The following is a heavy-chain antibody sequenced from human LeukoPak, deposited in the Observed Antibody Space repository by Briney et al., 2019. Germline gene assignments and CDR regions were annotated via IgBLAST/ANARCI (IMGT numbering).Heavy chain of an antibody. CDR2: IHSGGTT. CDR1: GFTVSNNY. D-gene: IGHD5-12*01. J-gene: IGHJ4*02. Sequence: PGGSLRLSCAASGFTVSNNYMSWVRQAPGKGLEWVSVIHSGGTTNYADSVQGRFTISRNNSKTKVYLHINSQTDDETDVYFCARDSVSGCGPFASWGEGTLVSVSS. V-gene: IGHV3-53*01. CDR3: ARDSVSGCGPFAS.